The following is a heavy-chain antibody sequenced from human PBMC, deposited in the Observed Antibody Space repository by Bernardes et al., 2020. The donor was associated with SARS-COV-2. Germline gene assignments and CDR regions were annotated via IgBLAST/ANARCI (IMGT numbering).Heavy chain of an antibody. Sequence: SETLSLTCTVSGGSISSANYYWSWIRQPAGKGLEWIGRIYSSGRINYNPSLKSRVTISVDTSKNQFSLKLSSVTAADTALYYCARVPDNYYDSSAYYDYWGQGNLVTVSS. CDR3: ARVPDNYYDSSAYYDY. J-gene: IGHJ4*02. D-gene: IGHD3-22*01. CDR1: GGSISSANYY. CDR2: IYSSGRI. V-gene: IGHV4-61*02.